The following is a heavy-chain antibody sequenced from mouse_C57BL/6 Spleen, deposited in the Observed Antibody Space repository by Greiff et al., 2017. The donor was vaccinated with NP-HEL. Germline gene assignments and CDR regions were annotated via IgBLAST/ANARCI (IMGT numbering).Heavy chain of an antibody. Sequence: QVQLQQPGAELVKPGASVKLSCKASGYTFTSYWMHWVKQRPGQGLEWIGEIDPSDSYTNYNQKFKGKSTLTVDKSSSTAYMQLSSLTSEDSAVYYCARGEGHYDYDGFAYWGQGTLVTVSA. D-gene: IGHD2-4*01. V-gene: IGHV1-69*01. CDR1: GYTFTSYW. J-gene: IGHJ3*01. CDR3: ARGEGHYDYDGFAY. CDR2: IDPSDSYT.